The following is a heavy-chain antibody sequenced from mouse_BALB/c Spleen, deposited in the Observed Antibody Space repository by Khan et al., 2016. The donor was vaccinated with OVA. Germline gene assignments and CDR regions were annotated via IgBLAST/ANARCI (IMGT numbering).Heavy chain of an antibody. D-gene: IGHD1-2*01. J-gene: IGHJ3*01. CDR1: GFSLTSYG. V-gene: IGHV2-9*02. CDR3: ARDTTANPY. CDR2: IWAGGST. Sequence: QVQLKESGPGLVAPSQSLSITCTVSGFSLTSYGVHWVRQPPGKGLEWLGIIWAGGSTNYTSALMSRLSISKDNSKSQVFLKMNSLQTYDTAMYYCARDTTANPYWGQGTLFTVSA.